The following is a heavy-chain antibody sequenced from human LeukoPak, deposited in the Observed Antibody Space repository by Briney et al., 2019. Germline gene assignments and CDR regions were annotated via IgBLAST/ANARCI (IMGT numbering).Heavy chain of an antibody. V-gene: IGHV1-69*04. J-gene: IGHJ4*02. CDR2: IIPVLGVS. CDR3: ARGGSGDY. CDR1: GGSFSTYV. D-gene: IGHD3-10*01. Sequence: SVKSSCKASGGSFSTYVLTWVRQAPGQGLEWMGRIIPVLGVSNFAQKFQGRVTMTEDTSTDTAYMELSSLRSEDTAVYYCARGGSGDYWGQGTLVTVSS.